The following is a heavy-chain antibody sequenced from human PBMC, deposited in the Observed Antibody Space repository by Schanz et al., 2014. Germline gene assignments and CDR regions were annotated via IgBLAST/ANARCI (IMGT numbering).Heavy chain of an antibody. V-gene: IGHV1-46*03. CDR2: INPSGGST. J-gene: IGHJ3*02. CDR3: ARGPSTGAFDI. Sequence: QVQLVQSGAEVKKPGASVKVSCEASGYTFTSYYMHWVRQAPGQGLEWMGIINPSGGSTSYAQKFRGRVTMTRDTSTSTVYMELSSLRSEDTAVYFCARGPSTGAFDIWGQGTMVTVSS. CDR1: GYTFTSYY.